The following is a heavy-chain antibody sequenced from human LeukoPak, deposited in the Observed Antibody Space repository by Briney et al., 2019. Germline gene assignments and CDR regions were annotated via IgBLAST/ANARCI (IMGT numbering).Heavy chain of an antibody. V-gene: IGHV3-53*01. J-gene: IGHJ6*02. CDR1: GFTVSSNY. Sequence: GGSLRLSCAASGFTVSSNYMSWVRQAPGKGLEWVSVIYSGGSTYYADSVKGRFTISRDNSKNTLYLQMNSLRAEDTAVYYCARVQGTPSFYYYYGMDVWGQGTTVTVSS. CDR2: IYSGGST. CDR3: ARVQGTPSFYYYYGMDV. D-gene: IGHD2-15*01.